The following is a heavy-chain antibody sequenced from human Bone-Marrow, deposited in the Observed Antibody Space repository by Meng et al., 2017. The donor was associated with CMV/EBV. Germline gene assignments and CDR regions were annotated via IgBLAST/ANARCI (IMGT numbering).Heavy chain of an antibody. Sequence: GESLKISCVASGFTFSSYNINWVRQAPGKGLEWVSSISSSSSYIYYADSVKGRFTISRDNAKNSLFLLMNSLRAEDTAVYYCARVRNSAGESLDYWGQGTLVTVSS. CDR2: ISSSSSYI. J-gene: IGHJ4*02. V-gene: IGHV3-21*01. D-gene: IGHD3-10*01. CDR1: GFTFSSYN. CDR3: ARVRNSAGESLDY.